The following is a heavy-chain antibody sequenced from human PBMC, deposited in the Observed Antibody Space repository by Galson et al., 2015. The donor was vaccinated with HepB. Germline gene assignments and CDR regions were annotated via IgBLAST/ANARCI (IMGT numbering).Heavy chain of an antibody. CDR1: GYTFTSYA. V-gene: IGHV1-3*01. CDR2: INAGNGNT. Sequence: SVKVSCKASGYTFTSYAMHWVRQAPGQRLEWMGWINAGNGNTKYSQKFQGRVTITRDTSASTAYMELSSLRSEDTAVYYCARDETFWAARPRYYFDYWGQGTLVTVS. CDR3: ARDETFWAARPRYYFDY. D-gene: IGHD6-6*01. J-gene: IGHJ4*02.